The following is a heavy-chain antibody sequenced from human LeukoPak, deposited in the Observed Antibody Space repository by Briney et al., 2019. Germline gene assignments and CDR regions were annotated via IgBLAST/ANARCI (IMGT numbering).Heavy chain of an antibody. D-gene: IGHD3-3*01. V-gene: IGHV3-21*01. Sequence: GGSLRLSCAASGFTFSSYSMNWVRQAPGKGLEWVSSISSSSSYIYYADSVKGRFTISRDNAKNSLYLQMNSLRAEDTAVYYCARAPPRNYDFWSGYYYFDYWGQGTLVTVSS. CDR2: ISSSSSYI. CDR1: GFTFSSYS. CDR3: ARAPPRNYDFWSGYYYFDY. J-gene: IGHJ4*02.